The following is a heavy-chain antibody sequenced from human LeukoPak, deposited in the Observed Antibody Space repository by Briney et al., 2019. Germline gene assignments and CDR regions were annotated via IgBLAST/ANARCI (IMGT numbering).Heavy chain of an antibody. CDR1: GFTFSSDW. V-gene: IGHV3-7*03. D-gene: IGHD5-12*01. CDR3: ARFPRDPWRFDY. Sequence: GGSLRLSCVVSGFTFSSDWMTWVRQAPGKGLEWVANIKEDGSESYYVDSVKGRFTISRDNTKNSLYLQMNSLRAEDTAVYYCARFPRDPWRFDYWGQGTLVGVSS. CDR2: IKEDGSES. J-gene: IGHJ4*02.